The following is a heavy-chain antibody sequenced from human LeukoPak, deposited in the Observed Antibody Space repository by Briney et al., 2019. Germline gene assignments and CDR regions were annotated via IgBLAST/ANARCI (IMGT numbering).Heavy chain of an antibody. CDR2: IRGSGGGT. D-gene: IGHD6-13*01. CDR1: GFTFNSYA. J-gene: IGHJ4*02. CDR3: AKEFSSSWYYYFDY. V-gene: IGHV3-23*01. Sequence: PGGSLRLSCAASGFTFNSYAMSWVRQAPGKGLEWVSAIRGSGGGTYYADSVKGRFTISRDNSKNTLYLQMNSLRAEDTAVYYCAKEFSSSWYYYFDYWGQRTLVTVSS.